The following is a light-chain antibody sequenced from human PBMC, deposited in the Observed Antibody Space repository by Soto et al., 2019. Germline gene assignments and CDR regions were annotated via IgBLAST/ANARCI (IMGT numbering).Light chain of an antibody. V-gene: IGKV1-9*01. CDR3: QQVKTYPLT. CDR2: AAS. Sequence: DIQLTQSPPFLSASVGDRVTITCRASQDISSHLAWYQQKPGKAPKLLIYAASTLQSGVPSGFGGSGSGTEFTLTITSLQPEDFATYCCQQVKTYPLTVGGGTKVEIK. J-gene: IGKJ4*02. CDR1: QDISSH.